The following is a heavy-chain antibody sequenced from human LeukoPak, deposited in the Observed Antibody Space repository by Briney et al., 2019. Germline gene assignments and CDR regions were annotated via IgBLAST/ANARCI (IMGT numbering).Heavy chain of an antibody. CDR2: ISYDGSNK. D-gene: IGHD2-15*01. Sequence: PGGSLRLSCAASGFTFSSYAMHWVRQAPGKGLEWVAVISYDGSNKYYADSVKGRFTISRDNSKNTLYLQMNSLRAEDTAVYYCAREGMVVAPRYSSYCDYWGQGTLVTVSS. CDR1: GFTFSSYA. J-gene: IGHJ4*02. V-gene: IGHV3-30*01. CDR3: AREGMVVAPRYSSYCDY.